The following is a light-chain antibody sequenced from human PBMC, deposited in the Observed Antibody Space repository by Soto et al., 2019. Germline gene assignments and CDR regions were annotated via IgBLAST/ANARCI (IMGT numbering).Light chain of an antibody. CDR2: DAS. J-gene: IGKJ4*01. Sequence: PGERASLSCRASQSISGRYLAWYQQQPGQAPRLLIYDASSRATGIPDRFSGSGSGTDFILTISRLEPEDFAVYYCQQYGSSPLTFGGGTKVEIK. CDR3: QQYGSSPLT. V-gene: IGKV3-20*01. CDR1: QSISGRY.